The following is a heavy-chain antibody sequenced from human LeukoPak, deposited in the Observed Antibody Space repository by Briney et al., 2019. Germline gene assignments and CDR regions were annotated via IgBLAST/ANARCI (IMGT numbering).Heavy chain of an antibody. J-gene: IGHJ4*02. D-gene: IGHD3-22*01. CDR2: INQDGSQK. V-gene: IGHV3-7*01. CDR3: ARTSLPRYDYDRGGNY. CDR1: GFTFRSYL. Sequence: AGGSLRLSCAASGFTFRSYLMTWVRQAPGKGLEWVANINQDGSQKYYVDSVKGRFTISRDNAKNSLYLQMNSLRGEDTAVYYYARTSLPRYDYDRGGNYWGQGTLVTVSS.